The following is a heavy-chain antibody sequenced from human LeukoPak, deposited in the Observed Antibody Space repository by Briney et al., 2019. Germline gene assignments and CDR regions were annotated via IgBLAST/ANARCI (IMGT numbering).Heavy chain of an antibody. CDR2: ISYDGSNK. D-gene: IGHD6-19*01. CDR3: ARERIAVAATFDY. V-gene: IGHV3-30-3*01. Sequence: PGRSLRLSCAASGFTFSSYAMHWVRQAPGKGLHWLAVISYDGSNKYYADSVKGRFTISRDNSKNTLYLQMNSLRAEDTAVYYCARERIAVAATFDYWGQGTLVTVSS. CDR1: GFTFSSYA. J-gene: IGHJ4*02.